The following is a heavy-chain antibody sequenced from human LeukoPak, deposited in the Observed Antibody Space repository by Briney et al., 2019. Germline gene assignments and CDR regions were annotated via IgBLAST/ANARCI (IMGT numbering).Heavy chain of an antibody. D-gene: IGHD5-24*01. V-gene: IGHV4-59*08. J-gene: IGHJ4*02. CDR2: IYYSGST. CDR1: GRSMSSYY. Sequence: PSETLSLTRTVSGRSMSSYYWSWIRQPPGMGLDWIRYIYYSGSTKYNSSPKSRVTISVDTSKNQFSLNLSSVTAADTAVYYCARGARAGYNLEPFDYWGQGTLVTVSS. CDR3: ARGARAGYNLEPFDY.